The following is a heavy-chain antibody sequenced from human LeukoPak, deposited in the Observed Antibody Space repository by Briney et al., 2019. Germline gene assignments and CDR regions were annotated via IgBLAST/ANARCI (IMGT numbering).Heavy chain of an antibody. Sequence: SETLSLTCTVSGYSISSGYYWGWIRQPPGKGLEWIGSIYHSGSTYYNPSLKSRVTISVDTSKNQFSLKLSSVTAADTAVYYCARSDPGGSYLGENWFDPWGQGTLVTVSS. CDR2: IYHSGST. CDR3: ARSDPGGSYLGENWFDP. D-gene: IGHD1-26*01. J-gene: IGHJ5*02. V-gene: IGHV4-38-2*02. CDR1: GYSISSGYY.